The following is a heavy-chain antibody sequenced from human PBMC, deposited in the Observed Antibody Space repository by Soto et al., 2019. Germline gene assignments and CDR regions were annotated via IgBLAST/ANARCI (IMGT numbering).Heavy chain of an antibody. CDR2: INPSGGST. J-gene: IGHJ4*02. CDR3: ARPAYCGGDCLKRGGLDY. D-gene: IGHD2-21*02. CDR1: GYTFTSYY. V-gene: IGHV1-46*01. Sequence: QVQLVQSGAEVKKPGASVKVSCKASGYTFTSYYMHWVRQAPGQGLEWMGIINPSGGSTSYAQKFQGRVTMTRDTSTSTVYMELSSLRSEDTAVYYCARPAYCGGDCLKRGGLDYWGQGTLVTVSS.